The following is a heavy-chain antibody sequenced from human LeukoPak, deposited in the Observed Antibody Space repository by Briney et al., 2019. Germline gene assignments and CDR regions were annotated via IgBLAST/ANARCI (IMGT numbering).Heavy chain of an antibody. CDR2: LAYDGSRA. V-gene: IGHV3-33*03. Sequence: GGSLRLSCAGSGFTFGGYGMHWFRQTPGKGLEWVAVLAYDGSRAFYADAVKRRFTISRDNSKNTMSVQMDALRAEDTAVYDHFVYWGQGTLVTVSS. CDR3: FVY. CDR1: GFTFGGYG. J-gene: IGHJ4*02.